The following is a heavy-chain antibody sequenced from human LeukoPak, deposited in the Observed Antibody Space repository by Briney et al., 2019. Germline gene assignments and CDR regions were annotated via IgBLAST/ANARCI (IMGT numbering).Heavy chain of an antibody. J-gene: IGHJ4*02. CDR1: GFTFSSYA. Sequence: PGRSLGLSCAASGFTFSSYAMSWVRQAPGKGLEWVSAISGSGGSTYYADSVKGRFTISRDNSKNTLYLQMNSLRAEDTAVYYCAKDGYSGSYWGYFDYWGQGTLVTVSS. CDR3: AKDGYSGSYWGYFDY. D-gene: IGHD1-26*01. V-gene: IGHV3-23*01. CDR2: ISGSGGST.